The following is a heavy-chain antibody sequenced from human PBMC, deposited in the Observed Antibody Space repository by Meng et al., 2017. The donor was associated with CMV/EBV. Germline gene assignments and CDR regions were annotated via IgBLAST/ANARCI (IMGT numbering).Heavy chain of an antibody. CDR2: INHSGST. J-gene: IGHJ4*02. V-gene: IGHV4-34*01. CDR1: GGSFSGYY. Sequence: GSLRLSCAVYGGSFSGYYWSWIRQPPGKGLEWIGEINHSGSTNYNPSLKSRVTISVDTSKNQFSLKLSSVTAADTAVYYCARGRGSNDYWGQGTPVTVSS. CDR3: ARGRGSNDY. D-gene: IGHD3-10*01.